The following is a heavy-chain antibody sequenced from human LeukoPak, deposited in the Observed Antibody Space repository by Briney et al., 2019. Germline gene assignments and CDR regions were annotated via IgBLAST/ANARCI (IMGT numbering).Heavy chain of an antibody. Sequence: GGSLRLSCAASGFTFSSYEMNWVRQAPGKGLEWVSYISSSGSTIYYADSVKGRFTISRDNSKNTLHLQMNSLRAEDTAVYYCARERAELLWFGEFRFDPWGQGTLVTVSS. CDR1: GFTFSSYE. J-gene: IGHJ5*02. V-gene: IGHV3-48*03. CDR2: ISSSGSTI. D-gene: IGHD3-10*01. CDR3: ARERAELLWFGEFRFDP.